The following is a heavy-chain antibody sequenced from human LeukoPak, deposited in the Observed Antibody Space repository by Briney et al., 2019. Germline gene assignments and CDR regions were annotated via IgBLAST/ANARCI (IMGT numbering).Heavy chain of an antibody. D-gene: IGHD2-15*01. CDR1: GFTFSSYS. Sequence: GGSLRLSCAASGFTFSSYSMNWVRQAPGKGLEWVSSISSSSSYIYYADSVKGRFTISRDNAKNSLYLQMNSLRAEDTAVYYCARDPAPYCSGGSCRHDAFDIWGQGTMVTVSS. CDR2: ISSSSSYI. J-gene: IGHJ3*02. CDR3: ARDPAPYCSGGSCRHDAFDI. V-gene: IGHV3-21*01.